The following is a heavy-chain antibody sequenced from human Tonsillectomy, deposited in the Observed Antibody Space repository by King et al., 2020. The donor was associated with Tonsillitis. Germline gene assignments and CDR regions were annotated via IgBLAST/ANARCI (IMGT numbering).Heavy chain of an antibody. V-gene: IGHV3-9*01. Sequence: VQLVESGGGLVQPGRSLRLSCAASGFTFDDYAMHWVRQAPGKGLEWVSGISWNSDSIVYADSVKGRFTISRDNAKNSLYVQMNSLRAEDTALYYCAKEMGGLLSDKALDYWGQGTLVTVSS. CDR1: GFTFDDYA. D-gene: IGHD2-21*02. CDR3: AKEMGGLLSDKALDY. CDR2: ISWNSDSI. J-gene: IGHJ4*02.